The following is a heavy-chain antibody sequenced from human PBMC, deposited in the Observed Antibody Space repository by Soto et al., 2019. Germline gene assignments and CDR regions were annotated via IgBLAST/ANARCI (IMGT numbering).Heavy chain of an antibody. V-gene: IGHV3-53*04. J-gene: IGHJ6*02. CDR2: IYSGGST. CDR1: GFTVSSNY. D-gene: IGHD3-9*01. Sequence: GGSLRLSCAASGFTVSSNYMSWVLQAPWKGLEWVSVIYSGGSTYYADSVKGRFTISRHNSKNTLYLQMNSLRAEDTAVYYCARDELYYDILTGYYHGGMDVWGQGTTVTVSS. CDR3: ARDELYYDILTGYYHGGMDV.